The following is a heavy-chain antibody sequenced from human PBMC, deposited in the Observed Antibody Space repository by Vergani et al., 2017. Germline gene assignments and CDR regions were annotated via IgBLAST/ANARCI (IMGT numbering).Heavy chain of an antibody. CDR2: ISPGASTV. J-gene: IGHJ6*02. D-gene: IGHD1-1*01. V-gene: IGHV3-11*04. CDR1: GFKFSDHY. Sequence: LEESGGGSVKPGGSLRLSCAASGFKFSDHYMSWIRQAPGKGLEWVSHISPGASTVSYTDSVTGRFTVSRDNDNNSLTLDMTTLRVEDTAVYYCGKNPGISTTRNYYAMDVWCQGTTVTVSS. CDR3: GKNPGISTTRNYYAMDV.